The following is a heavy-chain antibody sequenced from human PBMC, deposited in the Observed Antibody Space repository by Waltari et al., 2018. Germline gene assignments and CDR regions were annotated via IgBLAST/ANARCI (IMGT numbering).Heavy chain of an antibody. CDR1: GGSFSGYY. V-gene: IGHV4-34*01. D-gene: IGHD1-1*01. CDR3: AKGGHDNGRRNWYFGV. Sequence: QVQLQQWGAGLLKPSETLSLTCAVYGGSFSGYYWSWIRQPPGKGLEWRGEINLSGTTNYRPALKSRVTMSVARSKNQFSLKLNSVIAADTAVYYCAKGGHDNGRRNWYFGVWGRGTPVTVSS. J-gene: IGHJ2*01. CDR2: INLSGTT.